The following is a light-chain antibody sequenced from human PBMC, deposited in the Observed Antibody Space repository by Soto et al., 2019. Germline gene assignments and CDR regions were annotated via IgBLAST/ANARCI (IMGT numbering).Light chain of an antibody. CDR3: TSFTSSSTLV. J-gene: IGLJ3*02. CDR2: EVS. Sequence: QSALTQPPSVSGSPGQSVTISCTGTSGDVGSYNRVSWYQQPPGTAPKLMIYEVSSRPSGVPDRFSGSKSGNTASLTISGLQAEDEADYYCTSFTSSSTLVFGGGTQLTVL. CDR1: SGDVGSYNR. V-gene: IGLV2-18*02.